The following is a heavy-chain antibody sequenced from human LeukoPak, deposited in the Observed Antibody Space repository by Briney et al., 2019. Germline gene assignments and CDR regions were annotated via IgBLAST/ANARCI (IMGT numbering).Heavy chain of an antibody. CDR1: GFTFSSYW. V-gene: IGHV3-7*03. J-gene: IGHJ5*02. D-gene: IGHD3-3*01. CDR2: IKQDGSEK. Sequence: GGSLRLSCAASGFTFSSYWMSWVRQAPGKGLEWVANIKQDGSEKYYVDSVKGRLTISRDNAKNSLYLQMNSLRAEDTAVYYCARAIYDFWSGYPDEGWFDPWGQGTLVTVSS. CDR3: ARAIYDFWSGYPDEGWFDP.